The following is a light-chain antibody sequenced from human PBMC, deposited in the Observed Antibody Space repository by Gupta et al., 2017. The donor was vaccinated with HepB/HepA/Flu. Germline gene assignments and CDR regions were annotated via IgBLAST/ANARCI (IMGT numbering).Light chain of an antibody. Sequence: IVLPQSPATLSLSPGERATLSCRTSKSVRSYLSWYQMKPGKSPRLLIYDASNRATGVPARFSGSGSGTEFTLTISSLEDEDAAVYYYQNQNSRPWTLGQGTKVEIK. CDR1: KSVRSY. CDR2: DAS. V-gene: IGKV3-11*01. CDR3: QNQNSRPWT. J-gene: IGKJ1*01.